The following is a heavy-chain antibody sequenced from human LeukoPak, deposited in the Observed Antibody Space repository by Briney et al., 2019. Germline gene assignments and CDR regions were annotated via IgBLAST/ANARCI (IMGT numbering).Heavy chain of an antibody. J-gene: IGHJ4*02. Sequence: PSETLSSTCGVYGGALSGYYWDWIRQPPGKGLEWIGEINHSGNTKYNPSLKSRVTISVDTSKNQFSLKMSSLTAADTAVYYCAGGPVTTLGPFHCWGQGTLVTVSS. CDR3: AGGPVTTLGPFHC. D-gene: IGHD4-17*01. CDR2: INHSGNT. V-gene: IGHV4-34*01. CDR1: GGALSGYY.